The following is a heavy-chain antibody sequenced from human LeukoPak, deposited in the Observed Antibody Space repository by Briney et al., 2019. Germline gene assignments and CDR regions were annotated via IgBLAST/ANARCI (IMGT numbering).Heavy chain of an antibody. V-gene: IGHV1-3*01. CDR2: INAGNGNT. J-gene: IGHJ4*02. CDR1: GYTFTSYA. CDR3: ARGGIMPWDY. Sequence: GASVKVSCKASGYTFTSYAMHWVRQAPGQRLEWMGWINAGNGNTKYSQKFQGRVTITRDTSASTAYMELSSLRSDDTAVYYCARGGIMPWDYWGQGTLVTVSS. D-gene: IGHD2-2*01.